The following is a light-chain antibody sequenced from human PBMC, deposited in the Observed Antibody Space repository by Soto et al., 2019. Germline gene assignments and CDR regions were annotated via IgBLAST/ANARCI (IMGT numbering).Light chain of an antibody. Sequence: QSALTQPASGSGAPGQSSSISCTGTHSDVGSYNLVSWYQQHPGKAPKVIIYEVSERPSGVSDRFSGSKSGNTASLMISGLQAEDEADYYCCSYAGSTTQTYVFGSGTKATVL. J-gene: IGLJ1*01. CDR1: HSDVGSYNL. CDR3: CSYAGSTTQTYV. CDR2: EVS. V-gene: IGLV2-23*02.